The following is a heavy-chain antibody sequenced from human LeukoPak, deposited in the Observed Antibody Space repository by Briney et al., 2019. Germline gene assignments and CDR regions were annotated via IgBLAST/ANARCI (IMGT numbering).Heavy chain of an antibody. J-gene: IGHJ4*02. Sequence: SETLSLTCTVSGGSISSYYWSWIRQPPGKGLEWIGYIYYSGSTNYNPSLKSRVTISVDTSKNQFSLKLSSVTPEDTAVYYCARAQVLLGLDYWGQGTLVTVSS. D-gene: IGHD1-20*01. CDR3: ARAQVLLGLDY. CDR2: IYYSGST. CDR1: GGSISSYY. V-gene: IGHV4-59*12.